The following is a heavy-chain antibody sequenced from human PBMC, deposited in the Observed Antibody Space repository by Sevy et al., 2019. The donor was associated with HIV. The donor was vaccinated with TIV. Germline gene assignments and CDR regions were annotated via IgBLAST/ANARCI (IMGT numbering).Heavy chain of an antibody. CDR3: AGGFWSGFDY. Sequence: GGSLRLSCAASGFSLSSYAMSWVRQAPGKGLEWVSTISGHGGSTYYADSVKGRFTISRDNSKNTLDLQMNSLRAEDTAVYYCAGGFWSGFDYWGQGALVTVSS. CDR1: GFSLSSYA. D-gene: IGHD3-3*01. V-gene: IGHV3-23*01. CDR2: ISGHGGST. J-gene: IGHJ4*02.